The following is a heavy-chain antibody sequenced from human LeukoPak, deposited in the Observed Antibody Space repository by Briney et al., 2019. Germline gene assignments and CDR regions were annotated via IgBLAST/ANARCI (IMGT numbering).Heavy chain of an antibody. CDR3: ARGDTAMVNHYYYGMDV. CDR2: IYYSGST. D-gene: IGHD5-18*01. CDR1: GGSVSSGSYY. V-gene: IGHV4-61*01. Sequence: SETLSLTCTVSGGSVSSGSYYWSWIRQPPGKGLEWIGYIYYSGSTNYNPSLKSRVTISVDTSKNQFSLKLSSVTAADTAVYYCARGDTAMVNHYYYGMDVWGQGTTVTVSS. J-gene: IGHJ6*02.